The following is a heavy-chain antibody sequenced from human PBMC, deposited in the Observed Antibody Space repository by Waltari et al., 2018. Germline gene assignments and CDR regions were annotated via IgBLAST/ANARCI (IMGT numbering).Heavy chain of an antibody. J-gene: IGHJ4*02. V-gene: IGHV4-39*01. Sequence: QLQLQESGPGLVKPSETLSLTCTVSGGSISSRTYYCGWIRQPPGKGLEWIGSIYYSGSTYYNPSLKSRVTISVDTSKNQFSLKLSSVTAADTAVYYCASQSVAGRSRDYWGQGTLVTVSS. D-gene: IGHD6-19*01. CDR1: GGSISSRTYY. CDR2: IYYSGST. CDR3: ASQSVAGRSRDY.